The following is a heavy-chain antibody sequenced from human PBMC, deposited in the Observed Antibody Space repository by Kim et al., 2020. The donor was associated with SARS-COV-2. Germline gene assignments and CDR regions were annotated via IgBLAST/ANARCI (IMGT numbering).Heavy chain of an antibody. CDR2: MWFDTTKK. CDR3: ARTVVGGMDAQTWANFDH. D-gene: IGHD3-10*01. V-gene: IGHV3-33*01. J-gene: IGHJ4*02. Sequence: GGSLRLSCAASGFPFSSYGMHWVRQAPGKGLEWVAVMWFDTTKKYYADSVKGRFTISRDNSKNTLYLQMDSLRVEDTAVYYCARTVVGGMDAQTWANFDHWGQGTPVTVSS. CDR1: GFPFSSYG.